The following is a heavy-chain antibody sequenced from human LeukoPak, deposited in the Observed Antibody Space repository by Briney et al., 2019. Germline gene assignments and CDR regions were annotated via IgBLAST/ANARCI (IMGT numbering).Heavy chain of an antibody. D-gene: IGHD3-22*01. V-gene: IGHV1-2*02. J-gene: IGHJ5*02. Sequence: ASVKVSCKASGYTFTGYYMHWVRQAPGQGLEWMEWINPNSGGTNYAQKFQGRVTITADKSTSTAYMELSSLRSEDTAMYYCARDLHYYDSSGYPNWFDPWGQGTLVTVSS. CDR2: INPNSGGT. CDR1: GYTFTGYY. CDR3: ARDLHYYDSSGYPNWFDP.